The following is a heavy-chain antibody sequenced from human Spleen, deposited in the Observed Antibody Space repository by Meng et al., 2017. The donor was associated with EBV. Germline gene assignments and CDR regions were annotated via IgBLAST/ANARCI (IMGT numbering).Heavy chain of an antibody. CDR1: GYTFTGYS. CDR3: ARDAAYGSGSTFDY. J-gene: IGHJ4*02. Sequence: QVQLVQSGAEVKEPGASLKVSGKASGYTFTGYSIHWVRQAPGQGLEWMGRINPNSGGINYAQKFQGRVTMTRDTSISTAYMDLSGLGSDDTAIYYCARDAAYGSGSTFDYWGQGILVTVSS. V-gene: IGHV1-2*06. CDR2: INPNSGGI. D-gene: IGHD3-10*01.